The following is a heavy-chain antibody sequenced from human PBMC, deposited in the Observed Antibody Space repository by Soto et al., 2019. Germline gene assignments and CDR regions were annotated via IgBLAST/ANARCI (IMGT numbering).Heavy chain of an antibody. CDR1: GFTFSSYS. Sequence: GGSLRLSCAASGFTFSSYSMNWVRQAPGKGLEWVSSISSSSSYIYYADSVKGRFTISRDNAKNSLYLQMNSLRAEDTAVYYWARVAGTLGSFDYWGQGTLVTVSS. V-gene: IGHV3-21*01. CDR2: ISSSSSYI. D-gene: IGHD7-27*01. J-gene: IGHJ4*02. CDR3: ARVAGTLGSFDY.